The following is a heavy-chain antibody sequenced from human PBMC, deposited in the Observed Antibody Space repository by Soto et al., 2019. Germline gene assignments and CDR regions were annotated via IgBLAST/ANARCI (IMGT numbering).Heavy chain of an antibody. J-gene: IGHJ6*03. Sequence: GGSLRLSCAASGFSVSSNYMSWVRQAPGKGLEWVSVTYSGGSTYYADSVKGRFTISRDNSKNTLYLQMNSLRAEDTAVYYCARENYYGSGSYPYYYYYYYMDVWGKGTTVTVSS. CDR1: GFSVSSNY. V-gene: IGHV3-66*01. D-gene: IGHD3-10*01. CDR3: ARENYYGSGSYPYYYYYYYMDV. CDR2: TYSGGST.